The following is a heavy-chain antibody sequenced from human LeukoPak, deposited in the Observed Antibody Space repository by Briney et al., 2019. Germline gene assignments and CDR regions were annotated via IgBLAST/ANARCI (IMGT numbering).Heavy chain of an antibody. J-gene: IGHJ5*02. D-gene: IGHD6-13*01. CDR2: ISASGGTT. CDR3: AKSDSSSWYEFYP. Sequence: GGSLRLSCAASGFTFSSYAMSWVRQAPGKGLEWVSSISASGGTTYYADSVKGRFTISRDNSKNTLFLQMNSLRAEDTAVYHCAKSDSSSWYEFYPWGQGTLVTVSS. CDR1: GFTFSSYA. V-gene: IGHV3-23*01.